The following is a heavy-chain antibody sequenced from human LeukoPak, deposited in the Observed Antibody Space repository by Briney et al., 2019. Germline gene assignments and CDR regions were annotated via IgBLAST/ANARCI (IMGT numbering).Heavy chain of an antibody. CDR1: GFTFSSYW. CDR3: ARAYSSGSPFDY. CDR2: ISSSSSYI. J-gene: IGHJ4*02. Sequence: GGSLRLSCAASGFTFSSYWMHWVRQAPGKGLVWVSSISSSSSYIYYADSVKGRFTISRDNAKNSLYLQMNSLRAEDTAVYYCARAYSSGSPFDYWGQGTLVTVSS. D-gene: IGHD6-19*01. V-gene: IGHV3-21*01.